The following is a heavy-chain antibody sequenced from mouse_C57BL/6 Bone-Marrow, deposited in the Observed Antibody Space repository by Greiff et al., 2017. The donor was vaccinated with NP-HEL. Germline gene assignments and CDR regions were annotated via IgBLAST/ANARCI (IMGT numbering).Heavy chain of an antibody. CDR3: ARKDETYYSNYDWYFDV. D-gene: IGHD2-5*01. J-gene: IGHJ1*03. V-gene: IGHV1-81*01. CDR1: GYTFTSYG. CDR2: IYPRSGNT. Sequence: VQLQESGAELARPGASVKLSCKASGYTFTSYGISWVKQRTGQGLEWIGEIYPRSGNTYYNEKFKGKATLTADKSSSTAYMELRSLTSEDSAVYFCARKDETYYSNYDWYFDVWGTGTTVTVSS.